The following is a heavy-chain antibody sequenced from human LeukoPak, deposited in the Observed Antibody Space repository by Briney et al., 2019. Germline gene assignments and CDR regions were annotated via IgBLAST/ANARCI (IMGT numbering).Heavy chain of an antibody. CDR3: ARGGAPDY. V-gene: IGHV1-69*13. CDR1: GYTLTELS. Sequence: SVKVSCKVSGYTLTELSMHWVRQAPGQGLEWMGGIIPIFGTANYAQKFQGRVTITADESTSTAYMELSSLRSEDTAVYYCARGGAPDYWGQGTLVTVSS. CDR2: IIPIFGTA. D-gene: IGHD1-26*01. J-gene: IGHJ4*02.